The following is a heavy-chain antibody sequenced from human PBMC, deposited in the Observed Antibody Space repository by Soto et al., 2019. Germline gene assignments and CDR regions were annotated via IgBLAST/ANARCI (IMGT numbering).Heavy chain of an antibody. V-gene: IGHV1-69*06. Sequence: QVQLVQSGAEVKRPESSMKVSCKPSGGTFNNYAINWVRQAPGQGLEWMGAIIPISGTTKYAQKFQGRVTITADKSTSTVYIDLSRLRSEDTAVYYCARWGGLSCSGAVCFKKPFDYWGQGTLVTVSS. CDR2: IIPISGTT. D-gene: IGHD2-8*02. J-gene: IGHJ4*02. CDR1: GGTFNNYA. CDR3: ARWGGLSCSGAVCFKKPFDY.